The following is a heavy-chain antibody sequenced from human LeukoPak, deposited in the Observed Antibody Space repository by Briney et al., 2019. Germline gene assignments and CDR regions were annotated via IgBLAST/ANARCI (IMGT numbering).Heavy chain of an antibody. V-gene: IGHV3-64*01. CDR3: ARGGSYYEIDY. CDR2: ISSNGGST. J-gene: IGHJ4*02. D-gene: IGHD1-26*01. CDR1: GFTFSSYA. Sequence: GGSLRLSCAASGFTFSSYAMHWVRQAPGKGLEYVSAISSNGGSTSYANSVKGRFTISRDNSKNTLYLQMNSLRAEDTAVYYCARGGSYYEIDYWGQGTLVTVSS.